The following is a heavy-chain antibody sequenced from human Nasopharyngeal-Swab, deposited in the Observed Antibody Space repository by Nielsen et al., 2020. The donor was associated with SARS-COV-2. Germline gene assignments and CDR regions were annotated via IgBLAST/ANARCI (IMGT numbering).Heavy chain of an antibody. D-gene: IGHD3-16*01. J-gene: IGHJ6*02. Sequence: TVPLAWTVCGGDVSSYYWTWIRQPPGKGLEYIGYIYYSASTNYNPSLKSRVTISADTSKNQFSLKVSSVTAADTAVYYCARGGRPMMSMDVWGQGTTVTVSS. CDR2: IYYSAST. CDR3: ARGGRPMMSMDV. V-gene: IGHV4-59*02. CDR1: GGDVSSYY.